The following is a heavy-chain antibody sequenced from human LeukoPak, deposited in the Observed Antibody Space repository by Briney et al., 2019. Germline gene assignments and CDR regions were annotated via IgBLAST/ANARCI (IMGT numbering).Heavy chain of an antibody. CDR3: ARGRYYYDSSGYGDFDY. V-gene: IGHV4-39*07. J-gene: IGHJ4*02. D-gene: IGHD3-22*01. Sequence: SETLSLTCTVSGGSISSSSYYWGWIRQPPGKGLEWIGSIYYSGSTYYNPSLKSRFTISVDTSKNQFSLKLSSVTAADTAVYYCARGRYYYDSSGYGDFDYWGQGTLVTVSS. CDR2: IYYSGST. CDR1: GGSISSSSYY.